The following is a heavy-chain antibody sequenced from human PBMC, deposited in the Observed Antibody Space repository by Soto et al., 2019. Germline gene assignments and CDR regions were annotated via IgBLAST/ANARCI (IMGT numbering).Heavy chain of an antibody. D-gene: IGHD3-16*01. J-gene: IGHJ5*02. CDR2: INPGGGNT. Sequence: ASVKVSFKASGYTFTSHYMHWVRQAPGQGLEWMGVINPGGGNTNYAQKFQGRLTLTRDTSTTTFYMELSSLRSDDTALYYCARDHSNNDIVWWLAPWGQGTLVTVSS. V-gene: IGHV1-46*03. CDR1: GYTFTSHY. CDR3: ARDHSNNDIVWWLAP.